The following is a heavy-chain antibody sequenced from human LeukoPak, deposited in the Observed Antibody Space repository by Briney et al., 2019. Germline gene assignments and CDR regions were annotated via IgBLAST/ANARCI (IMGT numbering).Heavy chain of an antibody. Sequence: SETLSLTCTVSGGSISGTPYYWGWIRQPPGKGLEWIGSIYYNGCTYYNPSLKSRLTISVDTSKDQFSLKLSSVTAADTAVYYCARASTIFGHFAYWGRGTLVTVSS. J-gene: IGHJ4*02. CDR1: GGSISGTPYY. V-gene: IGHV4-39*07. CDR3: ARASTIFGHFAY. D-gene: IGHD3-3*01. CDR2: IYYNGCT.